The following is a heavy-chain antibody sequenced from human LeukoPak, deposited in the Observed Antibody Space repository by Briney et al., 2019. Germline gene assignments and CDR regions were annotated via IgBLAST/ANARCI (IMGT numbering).Heavy chain of an antibody. CDR3: ARDRSGSGTLDY. J-gene: IGHJ4*02. Sequence: GASVKVSCKASGGTFSSYAISWVRQAPGQGLEWMGIINPSGGSTIYAQKFQGRVTMTRDTSTSTVYMELSSLRSEDTAVYYCARDRSGSGTLDYWGQGTLVTVSS. CDR2: INPSGGST. V-gene: IGHV1-46*01. D-gene: IGHD3-10*01. CDR1: GGTFSSYA.